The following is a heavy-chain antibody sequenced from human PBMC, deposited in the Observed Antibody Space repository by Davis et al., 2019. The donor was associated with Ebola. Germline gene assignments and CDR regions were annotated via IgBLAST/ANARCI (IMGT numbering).Heavy chain of an antibody. CDR2: IDPSGGHA. V-gene: IGHV1-46*01. J-gene: IGHJ3*02. CDR3: ARGFGDVDSFDI. Sequence: AASVKVSCKASGYTFSSYFMHWVRQAPGQGLEWMGIIDPSGGHATHAQKFQGRVTMTTETSITTAYMDLSRLTSDDTAVFYCARGFGDVDSFDIWGQGTMVTVSS. D-gene: IGHD3-10*01. CDR1: GYTFSSYF.